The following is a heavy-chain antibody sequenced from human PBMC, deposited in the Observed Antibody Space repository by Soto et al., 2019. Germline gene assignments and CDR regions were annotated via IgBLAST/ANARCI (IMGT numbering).Heavy chain of an antibody. D-gene: IGHD5-18*01. V-gene: IGHV4-59*01. CDR2: IYYSGST. CDR1: CGSIISYY. Sequence: SETLSLTCTFSCGSIISYYWGWIRQPPGKGLEWIGYIYYSGSTNYNPSLKSRVTISVDTSKNQFSLKLSSVTAADTAVYYCARGGYSYGGSPQSVNWFDPWGQGTLVTVSS. J-gene: IGHJ5*02. CDR3: ARGGYSYGGSPQSVNWFDP.